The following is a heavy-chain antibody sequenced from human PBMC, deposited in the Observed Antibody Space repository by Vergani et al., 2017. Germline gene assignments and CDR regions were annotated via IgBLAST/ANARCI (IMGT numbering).Heavy chain of an antibody. D-gene: IGHD6-19*01. CDR3: ARDRGAVAGNWFDP. CDR2: IYYSGST. Sequence: QVQLQESGPGLVKPSETLSLTCTVSGGSISSYYWSWIRQPPGKGLEWIGYIYYSGSTNYNPSLKSRVTISVDTSKNQFSLKLSLVTAADTAVYYCARDRGAVAGNWFDPWGQGTLVTVSS. J-gene: IGHJ5*02. CDR1: GGSISSYY. V-gene: IGHV4-59*01.